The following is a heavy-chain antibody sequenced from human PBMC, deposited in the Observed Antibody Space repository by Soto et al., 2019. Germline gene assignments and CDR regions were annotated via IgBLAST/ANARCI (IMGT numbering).Heavy chain of an antibody. D-gene: IGHD2-15*01. CDR3: ARGGGYCSGGSCHSDYYYYYMDV. J-gene: IGHJ6*03. V-gene: IGHV1-69*02. CDR2: IIPILGIA. CDR1: GGTFSSYT. Sequence: QVQLVQSGAEVKKPGSSVKVSCKASGGTFSSYTISWVRQAPGQGLEWMGRIIPILGIANYAQKFQGRVTITADKSTSTAYMELSSLRSEDTAVHYCARGGGYCSGGSCHSDYYYYYMDVWGKGTTVTVSS.